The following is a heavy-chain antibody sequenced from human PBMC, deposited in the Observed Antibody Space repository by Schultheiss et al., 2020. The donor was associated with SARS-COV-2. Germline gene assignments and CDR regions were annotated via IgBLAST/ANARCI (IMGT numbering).Heavy chain of an antibody. J-gene: IGHJ4*02. CDR1: GGSFSGYY. V-gene: IGHV4-59*10. CDR2: IYTSGST. CDR3: ARWDGYIPFDY. Sequence: SETLSLTCAVYGGSFSGYYWSWIRQPAGKGLEWIGRIYTSGSTNYNPSLKSRVTMSVDTSKNQFSLKLSSVTAADTAVYYCARWDGYIPFDYWGQGTLVTVSS. D-gene: IGHD5-24*01.